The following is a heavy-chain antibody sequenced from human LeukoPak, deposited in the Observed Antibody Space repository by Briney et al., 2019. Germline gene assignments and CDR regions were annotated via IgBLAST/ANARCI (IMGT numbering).Heavy chain of an antibody. V-gene: IGHV1-2*02. J-gene: IGHJ3*02. D-gene: IGHD1-7*01. Sequence: ASVKVSCKASGYTFTGYYMHWVRQAPGQVLEWMGWINPNSGGTNYAQKFQGRVTMTRDTSISTAYMELSRLRSDDTAVYYCARENWTYVGAFDIWGQGTMVTVSS. CDR1: GYTFTGYY. CDR2: INPNSGGT. CDR3: ARENWTYVGAFDI.